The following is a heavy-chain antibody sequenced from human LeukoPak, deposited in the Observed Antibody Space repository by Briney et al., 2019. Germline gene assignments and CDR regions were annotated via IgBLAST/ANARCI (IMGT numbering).Heavy chain of an antibody. V-gene: IGHV5-51*01. CDR3: AIFGGSRVGAKTNYFDY. CDR1: GYSFTSYW. CDR2: IYPGDSDT. J-gene: IGHJ4*02. D-gene: IGHD1-26*01. Sequence: GESLKISCKGSGYSFTSYWIGWVRQMSGKGLEWMGIIYPGDSDTRYSPSFQGQVTISADKSISTAYLQWSSLKASDTAMYYCAIFGGSRVGAKTNYFDYWGQGTLVTVSS.